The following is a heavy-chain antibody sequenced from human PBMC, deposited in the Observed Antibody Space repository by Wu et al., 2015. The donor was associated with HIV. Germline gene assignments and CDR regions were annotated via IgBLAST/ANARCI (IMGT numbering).Heavy chain of an antibody. CDR2: MNPNSGNT. D-gene: IGHD3-10*01. V-gene: IGHV1-8*01. CDR1: GYTFTSYD. J-gene: IGHJ4*02. Sequence: QVALVQSGAEVKKPGASVKVSCKASGYTFTSYDINWVRQATGQGLEWMGWMNPNSGNTGYAQKFQGRVTMTRNTSISTAYMELSSLRSEDTAVYYCVRVDIWFGELLDYWGQGTLVTVSS. CDR3: VRVDIWFGELLDY.